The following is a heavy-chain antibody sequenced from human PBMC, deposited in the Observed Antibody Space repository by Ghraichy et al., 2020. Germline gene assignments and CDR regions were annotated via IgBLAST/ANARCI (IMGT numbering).Heavy chain of an antibody. CDR3: ARDPHYCSSTSCRGYYYYGMDV. V-gene: IGHV6-1*01. CDR1: GDSVSSNSAA. J-gene: IGHJ6*02. D-gene: IGHD2-2*01. Sequence: QTLSLTCAISGDSVSSNSAAWNWIRQSPSRGLEWLGRTYYRSKWYNDYAVSVKSRITINPDTSKNQFSLQLNSVTPEDTAVYYCARDPHYCSSTSCRGYYYYGMDVWGQGTTVTVSS. CDR2: TYYRSKWYN.